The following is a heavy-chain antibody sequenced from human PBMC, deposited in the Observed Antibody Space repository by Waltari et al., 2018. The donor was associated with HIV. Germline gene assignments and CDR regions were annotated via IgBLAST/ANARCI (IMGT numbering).Heavy chain of an antibody. CDR2: ISTSSRYI. D-gene: IGHD2-8*01. J-gene: IGHJ6*02. Sequence: EVQLVESGGGLVKPGGSLRLSCAPSGFPFSSHSMNWVRQAPGKGLEWVSSISTSSRYIYYADSLKGRFTISRDNAKNSLYLQMNSLRAEDTAVYYCAREGFCSNGVCSHYYGMDVWGQGTTVTVSS. CDR3: AREGFCSNGVCSHYYGMDV. CDR1: GFPFSSHS. V-gene: IGHV3-21*01.